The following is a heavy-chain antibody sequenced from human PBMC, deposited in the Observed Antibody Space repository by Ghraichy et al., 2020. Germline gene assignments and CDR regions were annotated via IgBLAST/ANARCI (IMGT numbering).Heavy chain of an antibody. V-gene: IGHV3-74*01. D-gene: IGHD3-9*01. CDR1: GFTFSSYW. CDR3: ARDTLRYFDWLLGSIPYYYYGMDV. CDR2: INSDGSST. Sequence: GGSLRLSCAASGFTFSSYWMHWVRQAPGKGLVWVSRINSDGSSTSYADSVKGRFTISRDNAKNTLYLQMNSLRAEDTAVYYCARDTLRYFDWLLGSIPYYYYGMDVWGQGTTVTVSS. J-gene: IGHJ6*02.